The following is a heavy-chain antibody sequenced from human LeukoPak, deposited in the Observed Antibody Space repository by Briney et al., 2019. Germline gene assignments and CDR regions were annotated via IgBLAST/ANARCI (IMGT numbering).Heavy chain of an antibody. Sequence: GASVKVSCKASGYTFTGYYMHWVRQAPGQGLEWMGWINPSGGSTSYAQKFQGRVTMTRDTSTSTVYMELSSLRSEDTAVYYCARLDSSSWDGLYYYYGMDVWGQGTTVTVSS. J-gene: IGHJ6*02. CDR3: ARLDSSSWDGLYYYYGMDV. CDR1: GYTFTGYY. V-gene: IGHV1-46*01. CDR2: INPSGGST. D-gene: IGHD6-13*01.